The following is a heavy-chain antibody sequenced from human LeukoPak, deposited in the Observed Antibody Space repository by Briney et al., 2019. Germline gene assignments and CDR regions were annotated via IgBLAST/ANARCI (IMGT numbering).Heavy chain of an antibody. Sequence: SETLSLTCAVYGGSFSGYYWSWIRQPPGKGLEWIGEINHSGSTNYNPSLKSRVTISVDTSKNQFSLKLSSVTAADTAVYYCATNAGFGLYGMDVWGQGTTVTVSS. V-gene: IGHV4-34*01. CDR3: ATNAGFGLYGMDV. J-gene: IGHJ6*02. D-gene: IGHD2-8*01. CDR1: GGSFSGYY. CDR2: INHSGST.